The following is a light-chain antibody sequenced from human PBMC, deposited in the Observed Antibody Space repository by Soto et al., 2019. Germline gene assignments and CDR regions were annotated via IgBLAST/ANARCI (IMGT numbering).Light chain of an antibody. CDR2: AAS. Sequence: DIQMTQSPSSLSASVVDRVTITCRASQGISSFLAWYQQKPGKAPKLLIYAASTLQSGVPPRFSGSGSGTDFTLTISGLQPDDFATYYCQQYDSYWTFGQGTKVDIK. CDR3: QQYDSYWT. J-gene: IGKJ1*01. CDR1: QGISSF. V-gene: IGKV1-9*01.